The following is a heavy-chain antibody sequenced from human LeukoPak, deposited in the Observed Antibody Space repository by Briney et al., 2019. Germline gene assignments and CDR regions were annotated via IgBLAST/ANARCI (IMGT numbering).Heavy chain of an antibody. CDR1: GGSFSGYY. D-gene: IGHD2-2*01. V-gene: IGHV4-34*01. CDR2: INHSGST. CDR3: ARGRRGRTGTSSFDY. Sequence: PSETLSLTCAVYGGSFSGYYWSWIRQPPGKGLEWIGEINHSGSTNYNPSLKSRVTISVDTSKNQFSLKLSSVTAADTAVYYCARGRRGRTGTSSFDYWGQGTLVTVSS. J-gene: IGHJ4*02.